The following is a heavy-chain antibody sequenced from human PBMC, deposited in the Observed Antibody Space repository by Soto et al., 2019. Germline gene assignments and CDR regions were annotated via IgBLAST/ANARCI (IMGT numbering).Heavy chain of an antibody. CDR1: GFTFSSYA. CDR3: AKDHYDSSGYENLAVSFDI. CDR2: ISGSGGST. Sequence: GGSLRLSCAASGFTFSSYAMSWVRQAPGKGLEWVSAISGSGGSTYYADSVKGRFTISRDNSKNTLYLQMNSLRAEDTAVYYCAKDHYDSSGYENLAVSFDIWGQGTMVTVSS. V-gene: IGHV3-23*01. J-gene: IGHJ3*02. D-gene: IGHD3-22*01.